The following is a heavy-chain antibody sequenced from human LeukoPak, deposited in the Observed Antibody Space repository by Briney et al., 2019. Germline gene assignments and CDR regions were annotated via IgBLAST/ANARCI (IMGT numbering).Heavy chain of an antibody. D-gene: IGHD4-23*01. Sequence: PGGSLRLSCAASGFTVSSNYMRWVRQAPGKGLEGGSVIYSGGSTYYTDSEKGRFTISGDKSKNTLYLQMHSLRAEDTAVYYCARDQRYGGPRGVGWFDPWGQGTLVTVSS. CDR2: IYSGGST. J-gene: IGHJ5*02. CDR3: ARDQRYGGPRGVGWFDP. V-gene: IGHV3-53*01. CDR1: GFTVSSNY.